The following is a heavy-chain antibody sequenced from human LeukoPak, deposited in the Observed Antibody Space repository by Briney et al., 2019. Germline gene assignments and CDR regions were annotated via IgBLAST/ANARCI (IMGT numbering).Heavy chain of an antibody. CDR1: GYTFTGYY. Sequence: ASVKVSCKASGYTFTGYYMHWVRQAPGQGLEWMGRINPNSGGTNYAQKFQVRVTMTRDTSISTAYMELSRLRSDDTAVYYCASPSKGFGDFDYWGQGTLVTVSS. CDR2: INPNSGGT. V-gene: IGHV1-2*06. CDR3: ASPSKGFGDFDY. D-gene: IGHD3-10*01. J-gene: IGHJ4*02.